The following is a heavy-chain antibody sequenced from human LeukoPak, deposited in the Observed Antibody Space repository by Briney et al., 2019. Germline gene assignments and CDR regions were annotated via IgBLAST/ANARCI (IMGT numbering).Heavy chain of an antibody. V-gene: IGHV4-4*07. CDR3: ARDQSGSGGHKNYAFDI. D-gene: IGHD3-10*01. J-gene: IGHJ3*02. CDR2: MYASGAT. CDR1: GGSISNYY. Sequence: SETLSLTCSVSGGSISNYYWNWIRQPAGKGLEWIGRMYASGATRYNPSFQSRVTMSADKCKNQLSLNVTSLTAADTAVYFCARDQSGSGGHKNYAFDIWGQGTMVTVSS.